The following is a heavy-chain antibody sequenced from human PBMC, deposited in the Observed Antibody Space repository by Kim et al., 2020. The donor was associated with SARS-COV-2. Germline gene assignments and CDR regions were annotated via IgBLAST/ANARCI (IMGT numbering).Heavy chain of an antibody. CDR1: GFTFSSYA. CDR3: ARAGRGQDFDY. D-gene: IGHD1-1*01. Sequence: GGSLRLSCAASGFTFSSYAMHWVRQAPGKGLEWVAVISYDGSNKYYADSVKGRFTISRDNSKNTLYLQMNSLRAEDTAVYYCARAGRGQDFDYWGQGTLVTVSS. CDR2: ISYDGSNK. V-gene: IGHV3-30*04. J-gene: IGHJ4*02.